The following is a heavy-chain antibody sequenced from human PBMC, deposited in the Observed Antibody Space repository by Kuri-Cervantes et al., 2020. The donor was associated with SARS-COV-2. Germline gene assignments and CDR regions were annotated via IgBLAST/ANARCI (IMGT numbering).Heavy chain of an antibody. Sequence: GSLRLSCTVSGGSISSSSYYWGWIRQPPGKGLEWIGSIYYSGSTYYNPSLKSRVTISVDTSKNQFSLKLSSVTAADTAVYYCARGGAGQWLTPFDYWGQGTLVTVSS. CDR1: GGSISSSSYY. CDR2: IYYSGST. CDR3: ARGGAGQWLTPFDY. V-gene: IGHV4-39*07. J-gene: IGHJ4*02. D-gene: IGHD6-19*01.